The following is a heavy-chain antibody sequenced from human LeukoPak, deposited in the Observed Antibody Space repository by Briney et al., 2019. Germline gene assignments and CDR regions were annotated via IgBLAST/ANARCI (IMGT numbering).Heavy chain of an antibody. J-gene: IGHJ4*02. V-gene: IGHV1-69*13. D-gene: IGHD3-22*01. CDR1: GGTFSNYA. Sequence: GASVKISCKASGGTFSNYAISWLRQAPGQGLEWMGGIIPIFGTANSAQEFQGRVTITADESTSTAYMELSSLRSEDTAVYYCAINYYDSSGYYLYYFDYWGQGTMVTVSS. CDR2: IIPIFGTA. CDR3: AINYYDSSGYYLYYFDY.